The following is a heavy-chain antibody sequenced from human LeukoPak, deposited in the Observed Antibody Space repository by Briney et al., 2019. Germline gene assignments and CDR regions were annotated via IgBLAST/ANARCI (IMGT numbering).Heavy chain of an antibody. V-gene: IGHV4-34*01. CDR2: NNHSGST. CDR3: AGEGTAFDY. D-gene: IGHD3-10*01. J-gene: IGHJ4*02. Sequence: PSETLSLTCAVYGGSFSGYYWSWIRQPPGKGLEWIGENNHSGSTNYNPSLKSRVTISVDTSKNQFSLKLSSVTAADTAVYYCAGEGTAFDYWGQGTLVTVSS. CDR1: GGSFSGYY.